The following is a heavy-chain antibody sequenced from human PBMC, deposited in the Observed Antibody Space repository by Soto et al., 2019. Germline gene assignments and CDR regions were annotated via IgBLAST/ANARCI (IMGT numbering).Heavy chain of an antibody. Sequence: QVQLVQSGSEVKKPGSSLKVACKASGYTVTSYGISWVRQAPGQGLEWMGWISAYNGNTNYAQKLQGRVTMTTDTSTSTAYMELRSLRSDDTAVYYCARRRDYCSSTSCYGGYYYYYYYMDVSGKGTTVTVSS. CDR2: ISAYNGNT. D-gene: IGHD2-2*01. J-gene: IGHJ6*03. V-gene: IGHV1-18*01. CDR3: ARRRDYCSSTSCYGGYYYYYYYMDV. CDR1: GYTVTSYG.